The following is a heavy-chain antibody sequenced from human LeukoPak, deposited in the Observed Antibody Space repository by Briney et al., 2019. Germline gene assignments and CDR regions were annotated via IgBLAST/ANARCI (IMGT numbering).Heavy chain of an antibody. CDR2: ISYDGSNK. J-gene: IGHJ4*02. Sequence: PGGSLRLSCAASGFTFSSYGMHWVRQAPGKGLEWVAVISYDGSNKYYADSVKGRFTISRDNSKNTLYLQMNSLRAEDTAVYYCTRDGIAAAGPSFDYWGQGTLVTVSS. CDR1: GFTFSSYG. CDR3: TRDGIAAAGPSFDY. V-gene: IGHV3-30*03. D-gene: IGHD6-13*01.